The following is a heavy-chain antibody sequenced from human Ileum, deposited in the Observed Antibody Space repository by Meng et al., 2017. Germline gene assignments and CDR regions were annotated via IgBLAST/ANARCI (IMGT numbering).Heavy chain of an antibody. CDR1: GSTFSDFA. CDR2: RSYDETNK. D-gene: IGHD4-17*01. J-gene: IGHJ3*02. CDR3: ATEPRTSVTTPRDAFDI. Sequence: GESLKISCTASGSTFSDFAIHWIRPAPGKGLEWVAVRSYDETNKYYAESVKGRFTISSDNSKNTLYIEINTLRVDDTAVYYCATEPRTSVTTPRDAFDIWGQGTMVTVSS. V-gene: IGHV3-30*04.